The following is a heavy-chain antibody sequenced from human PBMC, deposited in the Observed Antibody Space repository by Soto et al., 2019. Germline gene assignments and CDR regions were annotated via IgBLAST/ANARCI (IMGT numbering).Heavy chain of an antibody. CDR1: GFTFSSYA. J-gene: IGHJ5*02. D-gene: IGHD2-2*01. CDR2: ISGSGGST. Sequence: VVSLRISCAASGFTFSSYAMSWVRQAPGKGLEWVSAISGSGGSTYYADSVKGRFTISRDNSKNTLYLQMNSLRAEDTAVYYCAKDRYEYCSSTSCPGGFDPWGQGTLVTVSS. V-gene: IGHV3-23*01. CDR3: AKDRYEYCSSTSCPGGFDP.